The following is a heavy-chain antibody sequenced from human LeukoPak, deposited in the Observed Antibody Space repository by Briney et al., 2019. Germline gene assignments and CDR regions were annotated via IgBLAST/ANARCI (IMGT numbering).Heavy chain of an antibody. V-gene: IGHV3-53*01. CDR1: GFTVSSNY. CDR2: IYSGGST. CDR3: AKDPHSGVCRYYFDY. Sequence: GGSLRLSCAASGFTVSSNYMSWVRQAPGKGLEWVSVIYSGGSTYYADSVKGRFTISRDNSKNTLYLQMNRLRAQDTAVYYCAKDPHSGVCRYYFDYWGQGTLVTVSS. J-gene: IGHJ4*02. D-gene: IGHD3-10*01.